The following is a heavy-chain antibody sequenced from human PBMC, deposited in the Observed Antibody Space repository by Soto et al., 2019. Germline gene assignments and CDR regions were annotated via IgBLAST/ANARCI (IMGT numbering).Heavy chain of an antibody. Sequence: EVQLVESGGGLVQPGRSLRLSCAASGFTFDDYAMHWVRQAPEKGLEWVSGISWNSGSIGYADSVKGRFTISRDNAKNSLYLQMNSLRAEDTALYYCAKANCGGDCYSPHFDYWGQGTLVTVSS. D-gene: IGHD2-21*02. CDR2: ISWNSGSI. J-gene: IGHJ4*02. CDR1: GFTFDDYA. V-gene: IGHV3-9*01. CDR3: AKANCGGDCYSPHFDY.